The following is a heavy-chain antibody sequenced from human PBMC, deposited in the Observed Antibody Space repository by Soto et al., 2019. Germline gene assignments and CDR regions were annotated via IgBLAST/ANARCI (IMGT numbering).Heavy chain of an antibody. CDR2: INPSGGST. J-gene: IGHJ4*02. CDR1: GYTLTSYY. V-gene: IGHV1-46*01. D-gene: IGHD3-9*01. Sequence: QVQLVQSGAEVKKPGASVKVSCKASGYTLTSYYMHWVRQAPGQGLAWMGIINPSGGSTSYAQNNQDRITMTRDTSTTTVYMELSSLRSEDTAVYFCARGDYDVLTGHYPLDYWGQGTLVTVSS. CDR3: ARGDYDVLTGHYPLDY.